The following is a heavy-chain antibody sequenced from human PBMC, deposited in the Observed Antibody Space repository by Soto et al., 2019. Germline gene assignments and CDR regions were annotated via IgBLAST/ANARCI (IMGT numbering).Heavy chain of an antibody. Sequence: LRLSCAASGFPFSISSMNWVRQAPGKGLEWSSYITSDTNTIKYADSVKGRFTISRDNAKNLVYLQMNSLRDEDTAVYFCARSVEGHFDYWGQGTVVTVSS. CDR2: ITSDTNTI. J-gene: IGHJ4*02. CDR1: GFPFSISS. CDR3: ARSVEGHFDY. V-gene: IGHV3-48*02. D-gene: IGHD6-19*01.